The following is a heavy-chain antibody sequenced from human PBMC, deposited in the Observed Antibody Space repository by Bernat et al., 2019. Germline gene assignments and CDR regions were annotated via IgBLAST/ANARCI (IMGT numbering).Heavy chain of an antibody. CDR2: ISYDGSNK. D-gene: IGHD2-15*01. CDR1: GFTFSSYG. J-gene: IGHJ6*02. V-gene: IGHV3-30*18. CDR3: AKGSVEALADYSYYGMDV. Sequence: QVQLVESGGGVVQPGRSLRLSCAASGFTFSSYGMHWVRQAPGKGLEWVAVISYDGSNKYYADSVKGRFTISRDNSMNTLYLQMNSLRAEDTAVYYCAKGSVEALADYSYYGMDVWGQGTTVTVSS.